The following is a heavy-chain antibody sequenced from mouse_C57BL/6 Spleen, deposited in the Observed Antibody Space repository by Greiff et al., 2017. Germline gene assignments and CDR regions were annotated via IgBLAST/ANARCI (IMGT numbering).Heavy chain of an antibody. J-gene: IGHJ1*03. CDR3: ARTPCYGSSYDWYFDV. CDR1: GYTFTDYY. D-gene: IGHD1-1*01. CDR2: INPNNGGT. Sequence: EVQLQQSGPELVKPGASVKISCKASGYTFTDYYMNWVKQSHGKSLEWIGDINPNNGGTSYNQKFKGKATLTVDKSSSTAYMELRSLTSEDSAVYYCARTPCYGSSYDWYFDVWGTGTTVTVSS. V-gene: IGHV1-26*01.